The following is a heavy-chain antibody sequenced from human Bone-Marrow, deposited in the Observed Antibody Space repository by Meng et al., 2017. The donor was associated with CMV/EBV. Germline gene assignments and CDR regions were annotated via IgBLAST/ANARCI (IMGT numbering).Heavy chain of an antibody. Sequence: GGSLRLSCAASGFTVSSNYMSWVRQAPGKGLEWVAVISYDGGNKYYTDSVKGRFTISRDNSKNTLYLQMNSLRPEDTAVYYCARITLTNRVGGYFDSWGQGTLVTVSS. V-gene: IGHV3-30-3*01. D-gene: IGHD1-26*01. CDR2: ISYDGGNK. CDR1: GFTVSSNY. J-gene: IGHJ4*02. CDR3: ARITLTNRVGGYFDS.